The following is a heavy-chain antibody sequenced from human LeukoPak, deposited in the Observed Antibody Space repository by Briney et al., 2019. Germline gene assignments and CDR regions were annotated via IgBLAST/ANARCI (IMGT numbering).Heavy chain of an antibody. CDR2: ISYDGSNK. V-gene: IGHV3-30*18. D-gene: IGHD6-19*01. CDR3: AKSGGGYSSGWFY. Sequence: GRSLRLSCAASGFTFSRYGMHWVRQAPGKGLERVAVISYDGSNKYYADSVKGRFTISRDNSKNTLYLQMNSLRAEDTAVYYCAKSGGGYSSGWFYWGQGTLVTVSS. J-gene: IGHJ4*02. CDR1: GFTFSRYG.